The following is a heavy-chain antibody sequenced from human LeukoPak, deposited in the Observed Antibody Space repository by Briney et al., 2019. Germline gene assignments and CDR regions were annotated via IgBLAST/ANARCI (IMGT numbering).Heavy chain of an antibody. V-gene: IGHV3-48*03. J-gene: IGHJ4*02. CDR2: ISSSGSTI. Sequence: PGGSLRLSCAASGFTFSSYEMNWARQAPGKGLEWVSYISSSGSTIYYADSVKGRFTISRDNSKNTLYLQMNSLRAEDTAVYYCAKYTVTMYYWGQGTLVTVSS. D-gene: IGHD4-17*01. CDR1: GFTFSSYE. CDR3: AKYTVTMYY.